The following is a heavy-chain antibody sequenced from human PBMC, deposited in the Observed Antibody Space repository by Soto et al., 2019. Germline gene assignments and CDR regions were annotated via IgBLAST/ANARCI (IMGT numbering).Heavy chain of an antibody. CDR1: GLTFTNHG. CDR3: AKDRLYNWNDPLDF. V-gene: IGHV3-30*18. J-gene: IGHJ4*02. D-gene: IGHD1-20*01. Sequence: QVQLVESGGGVVQPGRSLRLSCAASGLTFTNHGMHWVRQAPGKGLEWVAHISYDGTTEHYADSVKGRFTISRDNPNNRVHLQLNTLRPEDTAVYYCAKDRLYNWNDPLDFWGQGTLVTVSS. CDR2: ISYDGTTE.